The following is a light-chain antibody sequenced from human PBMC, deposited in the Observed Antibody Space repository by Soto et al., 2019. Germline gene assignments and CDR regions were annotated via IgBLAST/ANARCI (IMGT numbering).Light chain of an antibody. J-gene: IGKJ1*01. CDR2: KAS. CDR1: QSNSSW. CDR3: QQYNSYSWT. V-gene: IGKV1-5*03. Sequence: DIQMTQSPSTLSASVGDRVTITCRASQSNSSWLAWYQQKPGKAPKLLIYKASSFESGVPSRFSGSGSGTEFTLTISSLQPDDFATYYCQQYNSYSWTFGQGTNVEIK.